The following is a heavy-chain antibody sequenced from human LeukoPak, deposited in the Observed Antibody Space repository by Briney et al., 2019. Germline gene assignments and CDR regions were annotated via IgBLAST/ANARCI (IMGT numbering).Heavy chain of an antibody. J-gene: IGHJ4*02. CDR2: INHSGSI. Sequence: SETLSLTCVVHGGSFSGHYWSWIRQPPGKGLEWIGEINHSGSINYNPSLKSRVTVSVDTSKNQFSLKLSSVTAADTAVYYCAFTTGNYYLDSWGQGTLVTVSS. V-gene: IGHV4-34*01. CDR1: GGSFSGHY. CDR3: AFTTGNYYLDS. D-gene: IGHD1-26*01.